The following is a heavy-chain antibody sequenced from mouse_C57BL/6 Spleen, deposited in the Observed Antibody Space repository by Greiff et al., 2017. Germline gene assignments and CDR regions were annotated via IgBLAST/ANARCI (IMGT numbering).Heavy chain of an antibody. J-gene: IGHJ2*01. CDR2: IYPGSGST. D-gene: IGHD2-4*01. Sequence: VQLQQPGAELVKPGASVKMSCKASGYTFTSYWITWVKQRPGQGLEWIGDIYPGSGSTNYNEKFKSKATLTVDTSSRTAYMQLSSLTSEDSAVYYCARGGLRRRGFDYWGQGTTRTVSS. CDR3: ARGGLRRRGFDY. CDR1: GYTFTSYW. V-gene: IGHV1-55*01.